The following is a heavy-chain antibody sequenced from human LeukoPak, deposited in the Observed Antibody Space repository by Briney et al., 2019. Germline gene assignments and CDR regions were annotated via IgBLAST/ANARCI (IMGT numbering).Heavy chain of an antibody. V-gene: IGHV6-1*01. CDR2: TYYRSKWYN. J-gene: IGHJ4*02. Sequence: SQTLSLTCAISGDSVSSNSAAWNWIRQSPSRGLEWLGRTYYRSKWYNDYAVSAKSRITINPDTSKNQFSLQLNSVTPEDTAVYYCARDDGYSSSWYGGIDYWGQGTLVTVSS. CDR3: ARDDGYSSSWYGGIDY. CDR1: GDSVSSNSAA. D-gene: IGHD6-13*01.